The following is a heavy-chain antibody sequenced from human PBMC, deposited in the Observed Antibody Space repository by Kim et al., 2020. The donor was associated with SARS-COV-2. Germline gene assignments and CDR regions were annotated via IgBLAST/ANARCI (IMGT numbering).Heavy chain of an antibody. Sequence: GGSLRLSCAASGFTFSSYGMHWVRQAPGKGLEWVAVISYDGSNKYYADSVKGRFTISRDNSKNTLYLQMNSLRAEDTAVYYCAKGSGGNCDYWGQGTLVTVSS. D-gene: IGHD2-15*01. J-gene: IGHJ4*02. V-gene: IGHV3-30*18. CDR3: AKGSGGNCDY. CDR2: ISYDGSNK. CDR1: GFTFSSYG.